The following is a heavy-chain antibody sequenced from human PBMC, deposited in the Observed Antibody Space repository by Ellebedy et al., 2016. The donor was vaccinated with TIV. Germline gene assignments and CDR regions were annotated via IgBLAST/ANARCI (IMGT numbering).Heavy chain of an antibody. CDR1: GYSFTSYW. CDR3: ARAYYDFWSGYYYYFDY. CDR2: IYPGDSDT. D-gene: IGHD3-3*01. V-gene: IGHV5-51*01. J-gene: IGHJ4*02. Sequence: GESLKISCKGSGYSFTSYWISWVRQMPGKGLEWMGIIYPGDSDTRYSPSFQGQVTISADKSISTAYLQWSSLKASDTAMYYCARAYYDFWSGYYYYFDYWGQGTLVTVSS.